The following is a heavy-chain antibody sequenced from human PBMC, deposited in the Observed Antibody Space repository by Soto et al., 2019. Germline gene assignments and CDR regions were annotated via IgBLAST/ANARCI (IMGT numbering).Heavy chain of an antibody. CDR2: IYYSGST. Sequence: PSETLSLTCTVSCGSISSSSYYWGWIRQPPGKGLEWIGSIYYSGSTYYNPSLKSRVTISVDTSKNQFSLKLSSVTDADTAVYYCALLAGGDAFDRRGKRTMVTVSS. D-gene: IGHD6-19*01. CDR1: CGSISSSSYY. J-gene: IGHJ3*02. CDR3: ALLAGGDAFDR. V-gene: IGHV4-39*01.